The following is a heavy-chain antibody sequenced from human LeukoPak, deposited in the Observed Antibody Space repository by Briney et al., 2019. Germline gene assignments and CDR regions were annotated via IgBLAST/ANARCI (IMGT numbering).Heavy chain of an antibody. CDR2: INDAGSHI. J-gene: IGHJ4*02. CDR1: GFMLSGSA. D-gene: IGHD2-2*01. CDR3: ANTEYQRLGTDY. Sequence: GGSLRLSCAASGFMLSGSAMNWVRQAPGKGLEWVSSINDAGSHIYYTDSVKGRFTISRDNAKNSLYLQMNSLRTEDTAVYYCANTEYQRLGTDYWGQGTLVTVSS. V-gene: IGHV3-21*01.